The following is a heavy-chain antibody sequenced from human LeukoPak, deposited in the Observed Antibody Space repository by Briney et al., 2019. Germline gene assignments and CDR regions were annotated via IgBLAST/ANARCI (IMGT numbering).Heavy chain of an antibody. D-gene: IGHD3-9*01. J-gene: IGHJ3*02. CDR1: GFTFRSHG. Sequence: QPGRSLRLSCAASGFTFRSHGMHWVRQAPGKGLEWVAVIWFDGSNQYYGDSVKGRFTISRDNSKNVMYLQMNSLRVDDTAVYYCARDFDNGLTGYQGALDIWGQGTMVTVSS. V-gene: IGHV3-33*01. CDR3: ARDFDNGLTGYQGALDI. CDR2: IWFDGSNQ.